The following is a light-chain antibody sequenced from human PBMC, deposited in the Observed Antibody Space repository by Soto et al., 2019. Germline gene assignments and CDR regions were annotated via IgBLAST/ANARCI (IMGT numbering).Light chain of an antibody. CDR2: DAS. V-gene: IGKV1-5*01. Sequence: DIQMTQSPSTLSASVGDRVTITCRASQSISNWLAWYQQKPGKAPKFLIYDASSLESGVPSRFSGSGSGTIFTLTISSLQPEDIATYYCQQYETLPITFGQGTRLEIK. CDR3: QQYETLPIT. CDR1: QSISNW. J-gene: IGKJ5*01.